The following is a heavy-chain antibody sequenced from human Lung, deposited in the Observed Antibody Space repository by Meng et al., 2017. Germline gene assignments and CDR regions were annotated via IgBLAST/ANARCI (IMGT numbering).Heavy chain of an antibody. CDR1: GGSFSDYY. V-gene: IGHV4-34*01. CDR2: INHSGST. CDR3: ARGPTTMAHDFDY. Sequence: QVQLRQWGAGLVKPSETLSLTCVVSGGSFSDYYWSWIRQPPGKGLEWIGEINHSGSTNYNPSLESRATISVDTSQNNLSLKLSSVTAADSAVYYCARGPTTMAHDFDYWGQGTLVTVFS. J-gene: IGHJ4*02. D-gene: IGHD4-11*01.